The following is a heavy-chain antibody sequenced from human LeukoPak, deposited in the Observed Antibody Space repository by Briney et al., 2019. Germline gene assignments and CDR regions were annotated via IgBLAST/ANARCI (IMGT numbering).Heavy chain of an antibody. V-gene: IGHV1-3*03. J-gene: IGHJ4*02. Sequence: ASVKVSCKASGYTFTSYAMHWVRQAPGQRLEWMGWINAGNGNTKYSQEFQGRVTITRDTSASTAYMELSSLRSEDMAVYYCARENDSSGYYFDYWGQGTLVTVSS. CDR3: ARENDSSGYYFDY. CDR2: INAGNGNT. CDR1: GYTFTSYA. D-gene: IGHD3-22*01.